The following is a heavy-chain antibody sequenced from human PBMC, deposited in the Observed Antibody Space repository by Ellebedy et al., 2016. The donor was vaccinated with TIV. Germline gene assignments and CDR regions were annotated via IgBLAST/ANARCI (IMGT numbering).Heavy chain of an antibody. V-gene: IGHV3-21*01. CDR1: GFTFSSYG. CDR3: ARGGLPGRRYFDY. CDR2: ISSSSSYI. J-gene: IGHJ4*02. D-gene: IGHD6-25*01. Sequence: GESLKISCAASGFTFSSYGMHWVRQAPGRGLEWVSSISSSSSYIYYADSVKGRFTISRDNAKNSLYLQMNSLRAEDTAVYYCARGGLPGRRYFDYWGQGTLVTVSS.